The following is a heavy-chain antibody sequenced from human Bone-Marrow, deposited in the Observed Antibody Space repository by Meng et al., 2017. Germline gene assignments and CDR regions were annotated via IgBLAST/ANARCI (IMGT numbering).Heavy chain of an antibody. CDR3: ARTTVTFLYYYYYGMDV. CDR1: GYTFTSYA. CDR2: INAGNGNT. Sequence: ASVKVSCKASGYTFTSYAMHWVRQAPGQRLEWMGWINAGNGNTKYSQKFQGRVTITRDTSASTAYMELSSLSSEDTAVYYCARTTVTFLYYYYYGMDVWGQGTTVTVSS. D-gene: IGHD4-17*01. V-gene: IGHV1-3*01. J-gene: IGHJ6*02.